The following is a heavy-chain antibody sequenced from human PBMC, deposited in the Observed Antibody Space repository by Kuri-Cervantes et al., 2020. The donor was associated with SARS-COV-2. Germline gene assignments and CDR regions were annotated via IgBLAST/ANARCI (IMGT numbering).Heavy chain of an antibody. CDR3: ARVRGRNDFWSGYRERWGDAFDI. Sequence: GESLKISCAASGFIFSSHSMNWVRRAPGKGLEWVSYISSSSSTIYYADSVKGRFTISRDNAKNSLYLQMNSLRAEDTAVYYCARVRGRNDFWSGYRERWGDAFDIWGQGTMVTVSS. V-gene: IGHV3-48*01. CDR1: GFIFSSHS. D-gene: IGHD3-3*01. CDR2: ISSSSSTI. J-gene: IGHJ3*02.